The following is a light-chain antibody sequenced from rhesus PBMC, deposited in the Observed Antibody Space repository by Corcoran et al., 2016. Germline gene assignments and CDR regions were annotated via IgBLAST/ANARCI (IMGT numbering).Light chain of an antibody. CDR3: MQALEFPLT. CDR1: QSLLDSEDGHTY. V-gene: IGKV2-104*01. J-gene: IGKJ4*01. CDR2: GVS. Sequence: DIVMTQTPLSLPVTLGEPASISCRSSQSLLDSEDGHTYLEWYLQKPGQSLQHLIYGVSNPAAGVPEMCSGSGADTDCTLKISRVEAEDVGVYYCMQALEFPLTFGGGTKVELK.